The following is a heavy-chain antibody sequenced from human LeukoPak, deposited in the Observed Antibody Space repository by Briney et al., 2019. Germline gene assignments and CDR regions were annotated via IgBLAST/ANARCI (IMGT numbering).Heavy chain of an antibody. Sequence: SETLSLTCTVSGYSISSGYFWGWIRQPPGKGLEWIGSIYSSGSTYYNPSLKSRVTMSVDTSKNQFSLKLSSVTAADTAVYYCATDGMVRGPDAWFDSWGQGTLVTVSS. CDR1: GYSISSGYF. CDR3: ATDGMVRGPDAWFDS. V-gene: IGHV4-38-2*02. J-gene: IGHJ5*01. D-gene: IGHD3-10*01. CDR2: IYSSGST.